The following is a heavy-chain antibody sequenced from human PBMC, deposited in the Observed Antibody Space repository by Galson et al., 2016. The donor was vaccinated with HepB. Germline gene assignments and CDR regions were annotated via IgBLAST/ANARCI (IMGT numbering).Heavy chain of an antibody. Sequence: TLSLTCTVSGDSISSGGYHWSWIRQHPGKGLEWIGYIHYSGYTYYNPSLKSRITISVDTSKNQFSLKLTSVTAADTAMFYCARGVYNWSYYAYFDNWGQGTLVTVSS. V-gene: IGHV4-31*03. CDR1: GDSISSGGYH. D-gene: IGHD1-7*01. CDR3: ARGVYNWSYYAYFDN. J-gene: IGHJ4*02. CDR2: IHYSGYT.